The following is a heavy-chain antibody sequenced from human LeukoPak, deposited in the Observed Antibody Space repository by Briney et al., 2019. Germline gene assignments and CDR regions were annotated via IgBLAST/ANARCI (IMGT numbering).Heavy chain of an antibody. CDR1: GYTLTELS. Sequence: ASVKVSCKVSGYTLTELSVHWVRQAPGKGLEWMGGFDPEDGETIYAQKFQGRVTMTEDTSTDTAYMELSSLRPEDTAVYYCATVRHNDSGSYPGYWGQGTLVTVSS. J-gene: IGHJ4*01. D-gene: IGHD3-10*01. CDR2: FDPEDGET. CDR3: ATVRHNDSGSYPGY. V-gene: IGHV1-24*01.